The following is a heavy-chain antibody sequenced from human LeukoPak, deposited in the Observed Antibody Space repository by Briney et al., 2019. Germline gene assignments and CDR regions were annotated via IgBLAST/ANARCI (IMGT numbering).Heavy chain of an antibody. J-gene: IGHJ6*03. CDR3: ARDPYSGSHGAYYYYYMDV. Sequence: PGGSLRLSCTASGFVFGDYNMNWVRQAPGKALEWVSSITTSSTYIYYGDSVEGRFTISRDNAKNSLYLQMNGLRAGDTAVYYCARDPYSGSHGAYYYYYMDVWGKGTTVTISS. CDR1: GFVFGDYN. V-gene: IGHV3-21*01. CDR2: ITTSSTYI. D-gene: IGHD1-26*01.